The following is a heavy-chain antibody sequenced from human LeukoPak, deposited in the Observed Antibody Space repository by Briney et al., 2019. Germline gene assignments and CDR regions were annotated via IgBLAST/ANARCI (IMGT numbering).Heavy chain of an antibody. D-gene: IGHD4-11*01. CDR3: ARDNSDYVEGDY. CDR1: GFTFRSHW. V-gene: IGHV3-7*01. Sequence: GGSLRLSCAASGFTFRSHWMTWVRQVPGKGLEWVANINQDGSEKFYVDSVKGRFTISRDNAKNSLYLQTNSLRAEDTALYYCARDNSDYVEGDYWGQGTLVTVSS. CDR2: INQDGSEK. J-gene: IGHJ4*02.